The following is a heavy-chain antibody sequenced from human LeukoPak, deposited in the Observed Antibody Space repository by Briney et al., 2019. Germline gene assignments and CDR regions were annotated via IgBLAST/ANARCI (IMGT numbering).Heavy chain of an antibody. J-gene: IGHJ4*02. CDR1: GFTFNNYW. Sequence: GGSLRLSCAASGFTFNNYWMNWARQAPGKGLEWVANIKPDGSGKYYADSVKGRFTISRDNSKNTLYLQMNSLRAEDTAVYYCAKRTFGGVIVPNFDYWGQGTLVTVSS. CDR2: IKPDGSGK. D-gene: IGHD3-16*02. CDR3: AKRTFGGVIVPNFDY. V-gene: IGHV3-7*05.